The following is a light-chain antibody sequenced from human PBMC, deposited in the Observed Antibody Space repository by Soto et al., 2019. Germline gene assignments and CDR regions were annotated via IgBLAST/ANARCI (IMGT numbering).Light chain of an antibody. CDR1: NSDIGSYNI. J-gene: IGLJ1*01. CDR2: EVT. V-gene: IGLV2-23*02. Sequence: QSALTQPASVSGSPGQSITISCTGTNSDIGSYNIVSWYQQHPDKAPKLIIYEVTKRPSGVSNRFSGSKSGNTASLTISGLQAEDEGDYHRCSYAGSNVVVFGTGTKLTVL. CDR3: CSYAGSNVVV.